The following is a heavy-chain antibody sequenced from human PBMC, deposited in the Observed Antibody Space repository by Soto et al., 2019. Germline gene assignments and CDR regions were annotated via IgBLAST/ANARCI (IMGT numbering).Heavy chain of an antibody. J-gene: IGHJ6*03. Sequence: SETLSLTCTVSGGSISSSSYYWGWIRQPPGKGLEWIGSIYYSGSTYYNPSLKSRVTISVDTSKNQFSLKLSSVTAADTAVYYCARLSRDAVTRAYYYYYMDVWGKGTTVTVSS. CDR2: IYYSGST. CDR3: ARLSRDAVTRAYYYYYMDV. CDR1: GGSISSSSYY. D-gene: IGHD4-17*01. V-gene: IGHV4-39*01.